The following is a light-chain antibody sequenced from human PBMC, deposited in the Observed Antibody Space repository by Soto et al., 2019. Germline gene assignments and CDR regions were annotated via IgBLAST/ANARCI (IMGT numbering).Light chain of an antibody. Sequence: EIVLTQSPGTLSLSPGERATLSCRASQSVSSSYLAWYQQKPGQAPRLLIYGASSRATGIPDRFSGSGSGTDFTLTISRLEPEDFAVYYCQKYGRSPLYAFVQGTKLEIK. V-gene: IGKV3-20*01. J-gene: IGKJ2*01. CDR1: QSVSSSY. CDR2: GAS. CDR3: QKYGRSPLYA.